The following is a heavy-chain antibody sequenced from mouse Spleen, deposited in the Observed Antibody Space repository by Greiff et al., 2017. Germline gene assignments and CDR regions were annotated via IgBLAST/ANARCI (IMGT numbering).Heavy chain of an antibody. V-gene: IGHV1-42*01. Sequence: EVQLQQSGPELVKPGASVKISCKASGYSFTGYYMNWVKQSPEKSLEWIGEINPSTGGTTYNQKFKAKATLTVDKSSSTAYMQLKSLTSEDSAVYYCARVVGSSYSYWYFDVWGAGTTVTVSS. D-gene: IGHD1-1*01. CDR2: INPSTGGT. CDR1: GYSFTGYY. J-gene: IGHJ1*01. CDR3: ARVVGSSYSYWYFDV.